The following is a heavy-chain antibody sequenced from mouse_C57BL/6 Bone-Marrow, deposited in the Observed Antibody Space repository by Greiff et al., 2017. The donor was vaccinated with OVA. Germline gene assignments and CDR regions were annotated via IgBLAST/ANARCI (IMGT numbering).Heavy chain of an antibody. CDR2: IWSGGST. V-gene: IGHV2-2*01. J-gene: IGHJ1*03. CDR1: GFSLTSYG. Sequence: QVQLKESGPGLVQPSQSLSITCTVSGFSLTSYGVHWVRQSPGKGLEWLGGIWSGGSTDYNAAFISSLSISKDNSKSQVFFKMNSLQADDTAIYYCARKPPFLYYDYDEGYFDVWGTGTTVTVSS. CDR3: ARKPPFLYYDYDEGYFDV. D-gene: IGHD2-4*01.